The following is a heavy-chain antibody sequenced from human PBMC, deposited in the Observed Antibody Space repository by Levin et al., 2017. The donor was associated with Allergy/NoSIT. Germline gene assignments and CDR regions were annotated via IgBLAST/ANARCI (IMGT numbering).Heavy chain of an antibody. CDR3: ARDSWVAVAARGFDY. CDR1: GGTFSSYA. J-gene: IGHJ4*02. V-gene: IGHV1-69*04. Sequence: SVKVSCKASGGTFSSYAISWVRQAPGQGLEWMGRIIPILGIANYAQKFQGRVTITADKSTSTAYMELSSLRSEDTAVYYCARDSWVAVAARGFDYWGQGTLVTVSS. D-gene: IGHD6-19*01. CDR2: IIPILGIA.